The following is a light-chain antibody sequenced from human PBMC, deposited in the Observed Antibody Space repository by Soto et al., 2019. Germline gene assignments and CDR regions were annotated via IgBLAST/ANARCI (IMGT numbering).Light chain of an antibody. V-gene: IGKV3-20*01. CDR1: QSVSSSY. Sequence: EIGLTQSPGTLSLSPGERATLSCRASQSVSSSYLAWYQQKPGQAPRLLIYGASSRATGIPDRFSGSGSGTHFTITISRLEPEPFAVYYCQQYGSSPYTFGQGTNLEIK. CDR3: QQYGSSPYT. J-gene: IGKJ2*01. CDR2: GAS.